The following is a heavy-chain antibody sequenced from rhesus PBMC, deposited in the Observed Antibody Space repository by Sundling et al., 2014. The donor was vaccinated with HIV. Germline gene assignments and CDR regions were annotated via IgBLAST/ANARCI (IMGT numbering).Heavy chain of an antibody. V-gene: IGHV4-165*01. J-gene: IGHJ2*01. CDR2: ISGSFGST. CDR3: ASSVTGTTRYFDL. Sequence: QVQLQESGPGLVKPSETLSLTCAVSGGSFGGYYWGWIRQPPGKGLEWIGSISGSFGSTDYNPSLKSRVTISTDTSKNQFSLKLSSVTAADTAVYYCASSVTGTTRYFDLWGPGTPITISS. CDR1: GGSFGGYY. D-gene: IGHD1-26*01.